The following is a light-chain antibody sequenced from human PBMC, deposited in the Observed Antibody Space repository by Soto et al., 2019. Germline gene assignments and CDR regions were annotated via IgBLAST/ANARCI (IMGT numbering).Light chain of an antibody. Sequence: EIVMTQSPATLSVSPGERATLSCRASQSVRSNLAWYQQKPGQAPRLLVRGATTRATGIPARFSGSGSGTEFALTISSLQPEDFAVPYCQQYSDWPPYPFGQGTXL. CDR3: QQYSDWPPYP. V-gene: IGKV3-15*01. CDR2: GAT. CDR1: QSVRSN. J-gene: IGKJ2*01.